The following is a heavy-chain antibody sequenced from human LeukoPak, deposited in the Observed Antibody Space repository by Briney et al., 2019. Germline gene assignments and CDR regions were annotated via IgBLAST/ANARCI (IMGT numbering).Heavy chain of an antibody. D-gene: IGHD1-7*01. CDR3: AREGFDWNSRAFDP. Sequence: PGRSLRLSCAASGFTFSSYWMSWVRQAPGKGLEWVANIKQDGSEKYYVDSVKGRFTISRDNAKNSLYLQMNSLRAEDTAVYYCAREGFDWNSRAFDPWGQGTLVTVSS. CDR2: IKQDGSEK. CDR1: GFTFSSYW. J-gene: IGHJ5*02. V-gene: IGHV3-7*01.